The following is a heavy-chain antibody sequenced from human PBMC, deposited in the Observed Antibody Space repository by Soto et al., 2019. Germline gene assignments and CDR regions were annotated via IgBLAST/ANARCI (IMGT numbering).Heavy chain of an antibody. V-gene: IGHV4-59*01. CDR1: GGSISRYY. D-gene: IGHD3-16*01. J-gene: IGHJ6*02. CDR3: SRAPSAYSRGYGMDV. Sequence: SETVSLTCTVSGGSISRYYWSWIRQPPGKGLEWIGYVYYSGTTNYNPSLRSRVTISVDTSNNQFSLRLSSVTAADTAVYYCSRAPSAYSRGYGMDVWGQGTTVTVS. CDR2: VYYSGTT.